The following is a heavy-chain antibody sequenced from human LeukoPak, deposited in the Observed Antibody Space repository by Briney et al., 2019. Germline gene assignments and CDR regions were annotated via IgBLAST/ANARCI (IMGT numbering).Heavy chain of an antibody. CDR3: ARESGSSGYVGYFDY. CDR2: LSSDGSGI. V-gene: IGHV3-30*04. D-gene: IGHD3-22*01. Sequence: GGSLRLSCAASGFSFSSSHMHWVRQAPGKGLEWLAVLSSDGSGIRHADSVKGRFTISRDNSKNTLYLQMDSLRTEDTAVYYCARESGSSGYVGYFDYWGQGTLVTVFS. CDR1: GFSFSSSH. J-gene: IGHJ4*02.